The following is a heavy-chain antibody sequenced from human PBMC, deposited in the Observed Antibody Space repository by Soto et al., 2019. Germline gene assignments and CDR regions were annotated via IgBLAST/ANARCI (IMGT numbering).Heavy chain of an antibody. D-gene: IGHD2-15*01. CDR2: IYYSGST. V-gene: IGHV4-59*08. Sequence: QVQLQESGPGLVKPSETLSLTCTVSGGSISSYYWSWIRQPPGKGLEWLGYIYYSGSTNYNPSLKSRVTISVDTSKNQFSLKLSSVTAADTAVYYCARLDPGYCSGGSCYSYDYWGQGTLVTVSS. CDR3: ARLDPGYCSGGSCYSYDY. CDR1: GGSISSYY. J-gene: IGHJ4*02.